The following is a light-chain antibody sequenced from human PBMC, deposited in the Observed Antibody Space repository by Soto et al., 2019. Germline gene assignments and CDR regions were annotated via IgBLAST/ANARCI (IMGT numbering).Light chain of an antibody. CDR3: QQYNNWPI. V-gene: IGKV3-15*01. J-gene: IGKJ1*01. CDR1: KSGTSN. Sequence: EIVMTQSPATLSVSPRARATLAFRARKSGTSNIAWYQQKPGQAPRLLIYGASTRATGIPDRFSGSGSGTEFTLTISSLESEDFAVYYCQQYNNWPIFGQGTKVDIK. CDR2: GAS.